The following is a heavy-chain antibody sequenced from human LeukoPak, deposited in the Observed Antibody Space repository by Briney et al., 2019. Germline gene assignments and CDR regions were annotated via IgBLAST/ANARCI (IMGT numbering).Heavy chain of an antibody. J-gene: IGHJ4*02. Sequence: GGSLRLSCAASGFTFSSYAMHWVRQAPGKGLEWVAVISYDGSNKYYADSVKGRFTISRDNSKNTLYLQMNSLRAEDTAVYYCARDAVGATTAYYFDYWGQGTLVTVSS. CDR1: GFTFSSYA. CDR2: ISYDGSNK. V-gene: IGHV3-30-3*01. D-gene: IGHD1-26*01. CDR3: ARDAVGATTAYYFDY.